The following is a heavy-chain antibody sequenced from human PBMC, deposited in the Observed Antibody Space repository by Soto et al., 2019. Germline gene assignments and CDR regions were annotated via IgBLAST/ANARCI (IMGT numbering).Heavy chain of an antibody. CDR1: GFTFSAYG. Sequence: LILSCVVWGFTFSAYGMHWFRQAPVKGLECVAVISDTGSSHYYSASVEGRFTISRENSKNTLSLHMDRLRVEDTAVYYFAKDRGGDCPDNSCYFGADYWGQGTTVTVSS. CDR3: AKDRGGDCPDNSCYFGADY. CDR2: ISDTGSSH. J-gene: IGHJ4*02. D-gene: IGHD2-2*01. V-gene: IGHV3-30*18.